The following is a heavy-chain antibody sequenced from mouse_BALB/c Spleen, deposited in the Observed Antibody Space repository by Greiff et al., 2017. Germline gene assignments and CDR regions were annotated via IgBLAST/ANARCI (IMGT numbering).Heavy chain of an antibody. D-gene: IGHD1-1*01. Sequence: EVQLVESGGGLVPPGGSLKISCAASGFTFSSYGMSWVRQTPDKRLELVATINSNGGSTYYPDSVKGRFTISRDNAKNTLYLQMSSLKSEDTAMYYCARYSDYYGSRAWFAYWGQGTLVTVSA. J-gene: IGHJ3*01. CDR2: INSNGGST. V-gene: IGHV5-6-3*01. CDR1: GFTFSSYG. CDR3: ARYSDYYGSRAWFAY.